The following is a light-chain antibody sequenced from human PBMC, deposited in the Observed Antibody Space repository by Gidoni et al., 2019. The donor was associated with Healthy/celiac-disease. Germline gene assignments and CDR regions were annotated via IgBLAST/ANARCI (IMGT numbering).Light chain of an antibody. CDR3: QQYGSSPAIT. J-gene: IGKJ5*01. Sequence: DIVSMQSPAILSLSPGERATLSCRASQSVSSSYLAWYQQKPGQAPRLLIYGASSRATGIPDRFSGSGSGTDFTLTISRLEPEDFAVYYCQQYGSSPAITFGQGTRLEIK. CDR2: GAS. V-gene: IGKV3-20*01. CDR1: QSVSSSY.